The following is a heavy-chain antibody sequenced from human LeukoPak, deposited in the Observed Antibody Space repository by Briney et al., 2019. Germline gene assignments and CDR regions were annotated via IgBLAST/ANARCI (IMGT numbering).Heavy chain of an antibody. D-gene: IGHD2-2*03. CDR3: ARLLRVGYCSTTSCNWFDP. V-gene: IGHV4-39*07. CDR1: SGSIRNSNYY. J-gene: IGHJ5*02. Sequence: KPSETLSLTCTVSSGSIRNSNYYWGWIRQPPGKGLEWIGSIYYSGSTYYNPSLKSRVTISVDTSKNQFSLKLSSVTAADTAVYYCARLLRVGYCSTTSCNWFDPWGQGTLVTVSS. CDR2: IYYSGST.